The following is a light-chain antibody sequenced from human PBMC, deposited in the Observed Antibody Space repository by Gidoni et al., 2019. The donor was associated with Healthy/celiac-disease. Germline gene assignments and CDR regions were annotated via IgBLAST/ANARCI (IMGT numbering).Light chain of an antibody. CDR2: DAS. J-gene: IGKJ2*01. V-gene: IGKV3-11*01. CDR1: QTVSSY. CDR3: QQRSNWYT. Sequence: EIVLTQSPATLSLSPGERATLSCRASQTVSSYLTWYQQKPGQAPRLLIYDASNRATGIPARFSGSGSGTVFTLIISSLEPEDFAVYYCQQRSNWYTFGQGTKLEIK.